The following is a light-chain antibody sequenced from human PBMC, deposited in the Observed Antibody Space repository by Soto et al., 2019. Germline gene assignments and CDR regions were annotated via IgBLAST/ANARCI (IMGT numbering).Light chain of an antibody. CDR2: DAS. J-gene: IGKJ4*01. V-gene: IGKV3-11*01. CDR3: QQHINWPLT. Sequence: EIVLTQSPPTLSLSPGERATLSCRASQSVRTYLAWYQQKPGQPPRLFIYDASNRATGIPARFSGSGSGTDFTLTISSLEPEDFAVYYCQQHINWPLTFGGGTKVEIK. CDR1: QSVRTY.